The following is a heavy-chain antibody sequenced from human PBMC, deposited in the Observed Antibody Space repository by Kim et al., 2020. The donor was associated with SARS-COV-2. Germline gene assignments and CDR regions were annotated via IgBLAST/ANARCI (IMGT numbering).Heavy chain of an antibody. Sequence: AQKCQGRGTITADESTSTAYMELSSLRSEDTAVYYCARGRSSWYRGYFDYWGQGTLVTVSS. D-gene: IGHD6-13*01. CDR3: ARGRSSWYRGYFDY. V-gene: IGHV1-69*01. J-gene: IGHJ4*02.